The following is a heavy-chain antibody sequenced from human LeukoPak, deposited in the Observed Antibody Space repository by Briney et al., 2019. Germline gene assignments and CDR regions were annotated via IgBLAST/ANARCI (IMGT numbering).Heavy chain of an antibody. CDR3: ARNNDMDV. V-gene: IGHV3-7*03. D-gene: IGHD1/OR15-1a*01. J-gene: IGHJ6*02. CDR2: MNRDGSEK. CDR1: GFILSNHW. Sequence: GGSLRLSCAASGFILSNHWMTWVRQAPGKGPEWVANMNRDGSEKYYVDSVEGRFTISRDTAKNSLYLQMNNLRAEDTALYYCARNNDMDVWGQGTTVIVSS.